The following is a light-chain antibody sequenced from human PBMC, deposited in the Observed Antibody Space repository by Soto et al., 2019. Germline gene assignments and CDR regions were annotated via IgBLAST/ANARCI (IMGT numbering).Light chain of an antibody. V-gene: IGLV1-51*01. Sequence: QSVLTQPPSVSAAPGQRVTISCSGSRSNIATNYVSWYQHLPGAAPRLLICDDNKRPSGIPDRFSGSKYGTSATLDITGLQTGDEADYYCGTWDTSLSAGVFGGGTKVTV. CDR1: RSNIATNY. CDR2: DDN. J-gene: IGLJ3*02. CDR3: GTWDTSLSAGV.